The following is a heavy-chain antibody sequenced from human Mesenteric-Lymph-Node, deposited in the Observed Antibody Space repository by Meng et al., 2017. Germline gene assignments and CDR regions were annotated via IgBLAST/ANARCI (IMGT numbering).Heavy chain of an antibody. CDR3: ARVDYDRSGYYYEDYYFDY. J-gene: IGHJ4*02. D-gene: IGHD3-22*01. V-gene: IGHV1-2*06. Sequence: ASVKVSCKASGYTFTGYYMHWVRQAPGQGLEWMGRINSNSGGTNYAQKFQGRVTMTRDTSISTAYMELSRLRSDDTAVYYCARVDYDRSGYYYEDYYFDYWGQGTVVTV. CDR2: INSNSGGT. CDR1: GYTFTGYY.